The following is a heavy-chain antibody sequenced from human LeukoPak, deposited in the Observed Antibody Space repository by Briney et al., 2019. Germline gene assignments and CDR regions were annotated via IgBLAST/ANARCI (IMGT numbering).Heavy chain of an antibody. J-gene: IGHJ3*02. CDR3: ARHLTMITVPRDAFDI. CDR2: IYPGDSDT. V-gene: IGHV5-51*01. CDR1: GYSFTSYW. D-gene: IGHD3-16*01. Sequence: PGESLKISCQASGYSFTSYWIAWVRQLPGKGLEWMGVIYPGDSDTRYSPSFQGQVTISADKSISTAYLQWSGLKASDTAMYYCARHLTMITVPRDAFDIWGQGTMVTVSS.